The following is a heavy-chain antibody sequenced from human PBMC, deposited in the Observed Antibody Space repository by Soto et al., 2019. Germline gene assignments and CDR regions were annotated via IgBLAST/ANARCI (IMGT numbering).Heavy chain of an antibody. D-gene: IGHD3-16*01. CDR3: ARDPRWNYVGHYYGMDA. J-gene: IGHJ6*02. V-gene: IGHV1-46*01. CDR2: INPSGGST. Sequence: VAAVKVSCKASGYTFTSYYMHWVRQAPGQGLEWMGIINPSGGSTSYAQKFQGRVTMTRDTSTSTVYMELSSLRSEDTAVYYCARDPRWNYVGHYYGMDAWGEGTTVTVS. CDR1: GYTFTSYY.